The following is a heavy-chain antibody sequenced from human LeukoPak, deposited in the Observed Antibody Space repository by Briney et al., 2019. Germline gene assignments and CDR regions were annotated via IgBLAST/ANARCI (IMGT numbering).Heavy chain of an antibody. J-gene: IGHJ4*02. CDR2: IYSGGST. CDR3: ARLYVIGAAGYYFDY. Sequence: GGSLRLSCAASGFTVSSNYMSWVRQAPGKGLEWVSVIYSGGSTYYADSVKGRFTISRDNSKNTLYLQMNSLRAEDTAVYYCARLYVIGAAGYYFDYWGQGTLVTVSS. CDR1: GFTVSSNY. V-gene: IGHV3-66*01. D-gene: IGHD6-13*01.